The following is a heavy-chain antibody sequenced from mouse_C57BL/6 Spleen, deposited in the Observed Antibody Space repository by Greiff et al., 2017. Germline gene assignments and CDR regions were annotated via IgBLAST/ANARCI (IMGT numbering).Heavy chain of an antibody. CDR2: IDPSDSYT. V-gene: IGHV1-50*01. CDR3: ARLGFGLDY. CDR1: GYTFTSYW. J-gene: IGHJ2*01. Sequence: QVQLQQPGAELVKPGASVKLSCKASGYTFTSYWMQWVKQRPGQGLEWIGEIDPSDSYTNYNQKFKGKATLTVDTSSSTAYMQLSSLTSEDSAVYYCARLGFGLDYWGQGTTLTVSS.